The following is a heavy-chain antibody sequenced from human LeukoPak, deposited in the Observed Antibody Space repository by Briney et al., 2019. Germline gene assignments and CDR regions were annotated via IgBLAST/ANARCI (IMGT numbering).Heavy chain of an antibody. J-gene: IGHJ5*02. D-gene: IGHD3-22*01. CDR3: ARDGGHYYDSSGPTNWFDP. CDR1: GFTFSSYA. V-gene: IGHV3-30-3*01. CDR2: ISYDGSNK. Sequence: GRSLRLSCAASGFTFSSYAMHSVRQAPGKGLEWVAVISYDGSNKYYADSVKGRFTISRDNSKNTLYLQMNSLRAEDTAVYYCARDGGHYYDSSGPTNWFDPWGQGTLVTVSS.